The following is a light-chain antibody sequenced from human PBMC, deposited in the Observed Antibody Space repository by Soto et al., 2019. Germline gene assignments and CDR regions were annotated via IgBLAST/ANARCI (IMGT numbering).Light chain of an antibody. CDR1: QSIDMY. CDR2: GAS. V-gene: IGKV1-39*01. Sequence: DIPMTQSPSSLSASVGDRVTITCRASQSIDMYLAWYQQKAGKAPKLLIYGASTLQSGVPSRFSGSGSGTDFTLTISSLQPEDFATYYCQQSYHSFRTFGQGTKLEIK. J-gene: IGKJ2*01. CDR3: QQSYHSFRT.